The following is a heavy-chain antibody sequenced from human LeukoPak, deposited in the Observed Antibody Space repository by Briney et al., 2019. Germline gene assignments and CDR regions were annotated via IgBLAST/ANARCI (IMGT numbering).Heavy chain of an antibody. Sequence: GESLKISCKGSGCSFTSYWIGWVRQMPGKGLEWMGIIHPGDSDTRYSPSFQGQVTISADKSTSTAYLQWSSLKASDTAMYYCARQYSGIYYDAFDIWGQGTMVTVSS. CDR1: GCSFTSYW. D-gene: IGHD1-26*01. CDR2: IHPGDSDT. V-gene: IGHV5-51*01. CDR3: ARQYSGIYYDAFDI. J-gene: IGHJ3*02.